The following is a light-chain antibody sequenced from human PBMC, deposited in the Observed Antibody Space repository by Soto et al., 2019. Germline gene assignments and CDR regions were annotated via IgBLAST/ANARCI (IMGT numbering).Light chain of an antibody. J-gene: IGKJ5*01. Sequence: EIVMTQSPATLSVSPGERATLSFRASQSVSRNLAWYQQRPGQAPRLLISGASTRATGIAARLSGSGSGREFTLTISSLQSEDYALYYCQQYSNWPTFGQGTRLEIK. CDR3: QQYSNWPT. V-gene: IGKV3-15*01. CDR1: QSVSRN. CDR2: GAS.